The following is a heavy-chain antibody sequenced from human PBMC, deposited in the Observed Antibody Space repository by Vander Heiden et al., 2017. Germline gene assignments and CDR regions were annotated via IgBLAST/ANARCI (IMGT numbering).Heavy chain of an antibody. V-gene: IGHV3-23*01. J-gene: IGHJ3*02. CDR3: AKDSVDYYDSSGPMGDAFDI. Sequence: EVQLLESGGGLVQPGGSLRLSCAASGFTFSRYAMSWVRQAPGKGLEWVSAISGSGGSTYYADSVKGRFTISRDNSKNTLYLQMNSLRAEDTAVYYCAKDSVDYYDSSGPMGDAFDIWGQGTMVTVSS. CDR2: ISGSGGST. D-gene: IGHD3-22*01. CDR1: GFTFSRYA.